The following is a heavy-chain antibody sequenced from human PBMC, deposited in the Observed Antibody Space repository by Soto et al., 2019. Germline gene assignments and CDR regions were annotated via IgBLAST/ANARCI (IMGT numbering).Heavy chain of an antibody. CDR3: ARSWNEYFEY. CDR2: ISASGATT. CDR1: GFSFSTYA. J-gene: IGHJ4*02. V-gene: IGHV3-23*01. D-gene: IGHD1-1*01. Sequence: EVQLLESGGNLVQPGGSLRLSCAASGFSFSTYALTWVRQVPGKGLEWVSGISASGATTYYADSVKGRFTISRDNARKSLYLQMNSLRVEDTAVYYCARSWNEYFEYWGQGSLVTVSS.